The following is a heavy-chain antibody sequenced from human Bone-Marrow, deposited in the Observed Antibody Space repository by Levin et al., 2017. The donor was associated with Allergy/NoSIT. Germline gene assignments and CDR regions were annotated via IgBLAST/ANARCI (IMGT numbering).Heavy chain of an antibody. J-gene: IGHJ5*02. CDR2: IFHSGYT. CDR1: GDSIFSHQ. Sequence: PSETLSLICSVSGDSIFSHQWTWVRQPPGKGLEWIGYIFHSGYTNYNSSFKSRVTMSRDTSNGQFSLNLASVTAADTAVYYCAKADQYFGYDTWGQGILVTVSS. CDR3: AKADQYFGYDT. V-gene: IGHV4-59*11. D-gene: IGHD3-9*01.